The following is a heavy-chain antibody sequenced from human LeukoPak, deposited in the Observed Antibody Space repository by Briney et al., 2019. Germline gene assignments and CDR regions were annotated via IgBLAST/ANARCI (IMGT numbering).Heavy chain of an antibody. CDR3: ARGSGVQVWSSLDY. D-gene: IGHD5-18*01. CDR2: ISSSGSYI. CDR1: GFTFSSYS. Sequence: GGSLRLSCAASGFTFSSYSINWVRQAPGKGLEWVSSISSSGSYIYYADSVKGRFTISRDNAKNSLNLQMNSLRAEDTAVYYWARGSGVQVWSSLDYWGQGTLLTVSS. J-gene: IGHJ4*02. V-gene: IGHV3-21*01.